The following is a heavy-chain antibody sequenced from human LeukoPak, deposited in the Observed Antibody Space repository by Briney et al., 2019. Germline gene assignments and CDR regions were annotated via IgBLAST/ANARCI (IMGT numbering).Heavy chain of an antibody. CDR1: GYRFTNFW. Sequence: GESLKISLKGSGYRFTNFWIGWVRQIPGRGREGMGIIYPGESDTSYGPSFQGQVTISADKSISTAYLQWSSLKASDTAIYYCARRVAPRPFDYWGQGTLVTVSS. CDR3: ARRVAPRPFDY. V-gene: IGHV5-51*01. D-gene: IGHD6-6*01. CDR2: IYPGESDT. J-gene: IGHJ4*02.